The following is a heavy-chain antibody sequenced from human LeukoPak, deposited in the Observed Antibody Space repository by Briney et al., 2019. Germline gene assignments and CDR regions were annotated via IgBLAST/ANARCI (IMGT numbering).Heavy chain of an antibody. V-gene: IGHV3-48*01. CDR3: ARGDCSGGSCYLSLTTIDY. D-gene: IGHD2-15*01. Sequence: GGSLRLSCAASGFTFSSYSMNWVRQAPGKGLEWLSYISSSSTIYYADSVKGRFTTSRDNAKNSLYLQMNSLRAEDTAVYYCARGDCSGGSCYLSLTTIDYWGQGTLVTVSS. J-gene: IGHJ4*02. CDR1: GFTFSSYS. CDR2: ISSSSTI.